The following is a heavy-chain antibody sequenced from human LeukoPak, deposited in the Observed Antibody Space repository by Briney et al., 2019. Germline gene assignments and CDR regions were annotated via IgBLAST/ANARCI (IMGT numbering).Heavy chain of an antibody. CDR2: INPSSGGT. CDR1: GYTFIAYY. V-gene: IGHV1-2*02. J-gene: IGHJ4*02. Sequence: ASVKVPCRASGYTFIAYYMHWVRQAPGQGLEWMGWINPSSGGTNYAQMFQGRGSMNRDTSISTAYMELSELRFDDTAVYYCAGQKDPRPIDYWGQGTLITVSS. CDR3: AGQKDPRPIDY.